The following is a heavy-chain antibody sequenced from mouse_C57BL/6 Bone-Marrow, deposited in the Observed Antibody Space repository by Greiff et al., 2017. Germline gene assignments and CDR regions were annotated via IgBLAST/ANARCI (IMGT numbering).Heavy chain of an antibody. D-gene: IGHD2-2*01. CDR2: ISSGGSYT. CDR3: ARRTMVTVDY. Sequence: DVKLVESGGDLVKPGGSLKLSCAASGFTFSSYGMSWVRQTPDKRLEWVATISSGGSYTYYPDSVKGRFTISRDNAKNTLYLQMSSLKSEDTAMYYCARRTMVTVDYWGQGTTLTVSS. J-gene: IGHJ2*01. CDR1: GFTFSSYG. V-gene: IGHV5-6*02.